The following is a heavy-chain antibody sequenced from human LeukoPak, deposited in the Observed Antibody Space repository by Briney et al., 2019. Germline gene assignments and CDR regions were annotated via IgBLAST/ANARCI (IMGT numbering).Heavy chain of an antibody. CDR2: ISYDGTNK. V-gene: IGHV3-30-3*01. J-gene: IGHJ4*02. D-gene: IGHD6-13*01. CDR3: AKALSVYGIAAAGDFDY. CDR1: GFTFSNYA. Sequence: GGSLRLSCAASGFTFSNYAMHWVRQAPGKGLEWVAVISYDGTNKYYADSVKGRFTISRDNSKNTLYLQMNSLRAEDTAVYYCAKALSVYGIAAAGDFDYWGQGTLVTVSS.